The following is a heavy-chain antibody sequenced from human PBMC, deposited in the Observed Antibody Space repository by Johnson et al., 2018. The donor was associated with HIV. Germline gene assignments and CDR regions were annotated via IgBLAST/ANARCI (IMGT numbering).Heavy chain of an antibody. J-gene: IGHJ3*02. CDR1: GFTFRNAW. D-gene: IGHD4-23*01. CDR2: IKSKTDGGTN. V-gene: IGHV3-15*01. CDR3: TTDLGFVGGFDI. Sequence: VQLVESGGGLVKPGGSLRLSCAVSGFTFRNAWVSWVRQAPGKGLEWVGRIKSKTDGGTNDYAEPVKGRFTISRDDSKTTLFVQMNSLKIEDTAVYYCTTDLGFVGGFDIWGQGTMVTVSS.